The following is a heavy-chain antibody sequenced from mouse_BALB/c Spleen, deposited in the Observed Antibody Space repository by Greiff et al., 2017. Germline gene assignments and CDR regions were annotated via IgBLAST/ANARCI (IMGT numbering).Heavy chain of an antibody. CDR2: IDPSDSYT. CDR3: AFPYGSYAMDY. CDR1: GYTFTSYW. V-gene: IGHV1-69*02. D-gene: IGHD2-2*01. Sequence: QVQLKQPGAELVKPGASVKLSCKASGYTFTSYWMHWVKQRPGQGLEWIGEIDPSDSYTNYNQKFKGKATLTVDKSSSTAYMQLSSLTSEDSAVYYCAFPYGSYAMDYWGQGTSVTVSS. J-gene: IGHJ4*01.